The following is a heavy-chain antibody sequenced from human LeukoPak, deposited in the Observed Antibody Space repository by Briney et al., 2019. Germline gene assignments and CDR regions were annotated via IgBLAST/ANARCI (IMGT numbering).Heavy chain of an antibody. J-gene: IGHJ4*02. CDR2: IIPIFGTA. D-gene: IGHD3-10*01. CDR3: ATARRGPTLLLWFGEGVDY. CDR1: GGTFSGYA. V-gene: IGHV1-69*13. Sequence: GASVKVSCKASGGTFSGYAISWVRQAPGQGLEWMGGIIPIFGTANYAQKFQGRVTITADESTSTAYMELSSLRSEDTAVYYCATARRGPTLLLWFGEGVDYWGQGTLVTVSS.